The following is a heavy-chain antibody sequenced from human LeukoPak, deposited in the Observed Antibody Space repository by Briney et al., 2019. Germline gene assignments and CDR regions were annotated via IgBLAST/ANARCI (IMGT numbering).Heavy chain of an antibody. CDR2: IILIFGTA. Sequence: SVKVSCKASGGTFSSYAISWVRQAPGQGLEWVGGIILIFGTANNAQKFQGRVTITADKSTSTAYMELSSLRSEDTAVYYCARGYCSSTSCYAFDIWAQGTMATVSS. CDR3: ARGYCSSTSCYAFDI. CDR1: GGTFSSYA. D-gene: IGHD2-2*01. V-gene: IGHV1-69*06. J-gene: IGHJ3*02.